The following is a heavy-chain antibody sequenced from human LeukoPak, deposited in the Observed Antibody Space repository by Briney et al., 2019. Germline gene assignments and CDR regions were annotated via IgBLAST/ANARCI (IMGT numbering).Heavy chain of an antibody. Sequence: PGGSLRLSCAASGFTFSSYAMHWVRQAPGKGLEWVAVISYDGSNKYYADSVKGRFTISRDNSKNTLYLQMNSLRAEDTAVYYCARDTPDPSIVVVAAKYNWFDPWGQGTLVTVSS. CDR2: ISYDGSNK. V-gene: IGHV3-30-3*01. CDR1: GFTFSSYA. CDR3: ARDTPDPSIVVVAAKYNWFDP. J-gene: IGHJ5*02. D-gene: IGHD2-15*01.